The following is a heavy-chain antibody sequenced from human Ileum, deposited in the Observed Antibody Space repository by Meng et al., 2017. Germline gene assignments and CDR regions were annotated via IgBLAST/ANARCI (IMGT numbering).Heavy chain of an antibody. D-gene: IGHD3-16*01. CDR1: GYSFSTYW. CDR2: IYPGDSDT. J-gene: IGHJ4*02. Sequence: GESLKISCKGSGYSFSTYWIGWVRQMPGQGLEWMGIIYPGDSDTRYSPSFQGQVTISADTSISTAYLQWSSLKVSDTAMYYCAVSNYDYVWGTGGYFNYWGQGTLVTVSS. CDR3: AVSNYDYVWGTGGYFNY. V-gene: IGHV5-51*01.